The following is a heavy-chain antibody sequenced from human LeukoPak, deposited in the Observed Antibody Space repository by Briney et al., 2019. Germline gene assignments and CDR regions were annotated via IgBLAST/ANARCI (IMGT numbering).Heavy chain of an antibody. Sequence: SETLSLTCTVSGGSISHYYWSWIRQPPGKGLEWIGYIYYSGTTNYNPSHKSRVTISVDTSKNQFSLKLNSVTAADTAVYYCAREDPRTKVPEGMDVWGQGTTVTVSS. CDR3: AREDPRTKVPEGMDV. CDR2: IYYSGTT. J-gene: IGHJ6*02. CDR1: GGSISHYY. V-gene: IGHV4-59*01. D-gene: IGHD4/OR15-4a*01.